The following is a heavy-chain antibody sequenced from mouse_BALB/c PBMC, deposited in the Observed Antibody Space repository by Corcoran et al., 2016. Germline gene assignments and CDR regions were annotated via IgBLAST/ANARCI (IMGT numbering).Heavy chain of an antibody. CDR3: ARVDGNYKYAY. CDR2: INTYTGEP. V-gene: IGHV9-1*02. D-gene: IGHD2-1*01. CDR1: GYTFTNYG. J-gene: IGHJ3*01. Sequence: QIQLVQSGPELKKPGETVKISCKASGYTFTNYGMNWVKQAPGKGLKWMGWINTYTGEPTYADDFKGRLAFSLETSASTADLQINNLKNEDMATYFCARVDGNYKYAYWGQGTLVTVSA.